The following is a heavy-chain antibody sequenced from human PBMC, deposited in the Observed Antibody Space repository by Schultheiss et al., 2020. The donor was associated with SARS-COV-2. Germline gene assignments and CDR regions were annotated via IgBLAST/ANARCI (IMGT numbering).Heavy chain of an antibody. Sequence: GGSLRLSCAASGFTFDYYAMHWVRQAPGKGLEWVSGISWNSGSIGYADSVKGRFTISRDNAKNSLYLQMNSLRAEDTAVYYCAKDGYSSGWNDYWGQGTLVTVSS. CDR2: ISWNSGSI. V-gene: IGHV3-9*01. CDR3: AKDGYSSGWNDY. J-gene: IGHJ4*02. D-gene: IGHD6-19*01. CDR1: GFTFDYYA.